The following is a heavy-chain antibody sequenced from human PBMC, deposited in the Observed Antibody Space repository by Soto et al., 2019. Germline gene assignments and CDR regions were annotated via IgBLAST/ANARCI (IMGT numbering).Heavy chain of an antibody. CDR1: GFTCSNAW. CDR3: TTDSVSLMEWLASFDY. CDR2: IKSKTDGGTT. V-gene: IGHV3-15*07. Sequence: PVGSLRLSCAASGFTCSNAWMNWVRQAPGKGLEWVGRIKSKTDGGTTDYAAPVKGRFTISRDDSKNTLYLQMNSLKTEDTAVYYCTTDSVSLMEWLASFDYWGQGTLVTVSS. D-gene: IGHD6-19*01. J-gene: IGHJ4*02.